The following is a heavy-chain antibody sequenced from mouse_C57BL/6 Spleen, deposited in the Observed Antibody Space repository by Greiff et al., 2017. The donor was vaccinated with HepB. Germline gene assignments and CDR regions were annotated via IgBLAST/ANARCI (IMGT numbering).Heavy chain of an antibody. V-gene: IGHV1-15*01. CDR1: GYTFTDYE. J-gene: IGHJ3*01. CDR3: TRPFAY. Sequence: QVQLQQSGAELVRPGASVTLSCKASGYTFTDYEMHWVKQTPVHGLEWIGAIDPETGGTAYNQKFKGKAILTADKSSSTAYMELRSQTSEDSAVYYCTRPFAYWGQGTLVTVSA. CDR2: IDPETGGT.